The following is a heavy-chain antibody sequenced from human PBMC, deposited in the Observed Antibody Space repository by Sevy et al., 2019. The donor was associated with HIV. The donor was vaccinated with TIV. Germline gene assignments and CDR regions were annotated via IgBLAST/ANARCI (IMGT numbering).Heavy chain of an antibody. V-gene: IGHV4-34*01. CDR2: INHSGST. CDR1: GGSFSGYY. D-gene: IGHD2-2*01. Sequence: SETLSLTCAVYGGSFSGYYWSWIRQPPGKGLEWIGEINHSGSTNYNPSLKSRVTISVDTSKNQFSLKLSSVTAADTAVYYCAGIPAATSLFAYWGQGTLVTVSS. J-gene: IGHJ4*02. CDR3: AGIPAATSLFAY.